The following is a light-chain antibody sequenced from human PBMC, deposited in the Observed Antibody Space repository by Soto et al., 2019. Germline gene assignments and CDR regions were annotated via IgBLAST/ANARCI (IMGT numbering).Light chain of an antibody. Sequence: EIVLTQSPGTLSLSPGEGATLSCRASQSVNSDLAWYLQKPGQTPRLLIYGASTKATGIPARFSGSGSGTDFTLTISRLEPEDFAVFYCQHYDSLPITFGQGTKVDI. V-gene: IGKV3-20*01. CDR1: QSVNSD. J-gene: IGKJ1*01. CDR3: QHYDSLPIT. CDR2: GAS.